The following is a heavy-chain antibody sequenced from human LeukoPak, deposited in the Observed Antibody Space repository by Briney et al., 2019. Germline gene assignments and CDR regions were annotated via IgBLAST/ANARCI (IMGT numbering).Heavy chain of an antibody. V-gene: IGHV4-34*01. J-gene: IGHJ5*02. CDR1: GGSFSGYY. Sequence: SETLSLTCAVYGGSFSGYYWSWTRQPPGKGLEWIGEINHSGSTNYNPSLKSRVTISVDTSKNQFSLKLSSVTAADTAVYYCARGAVYSSSWIWFDPWGQGTLVTVSS. CDR2: INHSGST. CDR3: ARGAVYSSSWIWFDP. D-gene: IGHD6-13*01.